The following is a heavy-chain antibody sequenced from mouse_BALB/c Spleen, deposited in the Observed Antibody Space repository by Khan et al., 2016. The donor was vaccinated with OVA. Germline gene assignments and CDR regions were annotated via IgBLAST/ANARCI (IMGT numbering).Heavy chain of an antibody. D-gene: IGHD2-14*01. CDR3: GRDGAYHRNDGWFAY. Sequence: QVQLQQSGAELARPGASVKMSCKASGYTVTSYTIHWIKERPGQGLEWIGNINPSNGYTNYNQKFKDKATLTTDKSSTTAYLQLSSLTSDDSAVYNCGRDGAYHRNDGWFAYWGQGTLVTVSA. CDR1: GYTVTSYT. CDR2: INPSNGYT. J-gene: IGHJ3*01. V-gene: IGHV1-4*01.